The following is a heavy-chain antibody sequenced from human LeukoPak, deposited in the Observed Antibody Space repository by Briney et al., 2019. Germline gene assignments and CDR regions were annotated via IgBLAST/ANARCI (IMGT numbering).Heavy chain of an antibody. CDR1: GFTFSSYE. D-gene: IGHD3-10*02. J-gene: IGHJ6*04. CDR3: AELGITMIGGV. V-gene: IGHV3-48*03. CDR2: ISSSGSTI. Sequence: GGSLRLSCAASGFTFSSYEMSWVRQAPGKVLEWVSYISSSGSTIYYADSVKGRFTISRDNAKNSLSLQMNSLRAEDTAVYYCAELGITMIGGVWGKGTTVTVSS.